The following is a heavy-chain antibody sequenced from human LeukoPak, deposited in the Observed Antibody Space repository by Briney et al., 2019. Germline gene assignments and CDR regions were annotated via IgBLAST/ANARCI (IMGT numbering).Heavy chain of an antibody. CDR1: DYSISSGYY. D-gene: IGHD5-12*01. CDR2: VYHTGST. J-gene: IGHJ4*02. V-gene: IGHV4-38-2*01. CDR3: ATGRSVAGQIDY. Sequence: PSETLSLTCAVSDYSISSGYYWGWIRQPPGKGLGWIGNVYHTGSTYYNPSLKSRVTISADTSKNQFSLKLTSVTAADTAVYYCATGRSVAGQIDYWGQGTLVTVSS.